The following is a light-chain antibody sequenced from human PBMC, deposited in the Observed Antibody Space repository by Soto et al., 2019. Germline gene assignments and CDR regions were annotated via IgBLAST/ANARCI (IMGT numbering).Light chain of an antibody. CDR2: DVR. J-gene: IGLJ2*01. Sequence: QSVLTQPASVSGSPGQSITISCTGTSSDIGGYNYVSWYQQHPGKAPKLMIYDVRNRPSGVSNRFSGSKSGNTASLTISGLQAEDEADYYCSSQAVSSTLVFGGGTKLTVL. CDR3: SSQAVSSTLV. CDR1: SSDIGGYNY. V-gene: IGLV2-14*01.